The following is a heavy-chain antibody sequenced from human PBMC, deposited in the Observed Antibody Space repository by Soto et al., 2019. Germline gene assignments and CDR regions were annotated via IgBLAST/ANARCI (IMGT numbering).Heavy chain of an antibody. CDR3: ARVSTSSGWYFPYYYYGMDV. D-gene: IGHD6-19*01. J-gene: IGHJ6*02. V-gene: IGHV4-34*01. CDR2: IYHSGST. Sequence: WGSLSQTPGKGLEWIGEIYHSGSTNYNPSLKSRVTISVDTSKNQFSLKLSSVTAADTAVYYCARVSTSSGWYFPYYYYGMDVWGQGTTVTVSS.